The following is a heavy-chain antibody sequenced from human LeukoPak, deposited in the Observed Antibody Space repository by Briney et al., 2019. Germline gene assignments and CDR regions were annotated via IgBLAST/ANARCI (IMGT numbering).Heavy chain of an antibody. CDR3: AREGWDLLLGYYYGMDV. J-gene: IGHJ6*02. Sequence: VASVKVSCTASGYTFTIYGISWVRQAPGQGLEWMGWISAYNGNTNYAQKLQGRVTMTTDTSTSTAYMELRSLRSDDTAVYYCAREGWDLLLGYYYGMDVWGQGTTVTVSS. CDR2: ISAYNGNT. D-gene: IGHD1-26*01. V-gene: IGHV1-18*01. CDR1: GYTFTIYG.